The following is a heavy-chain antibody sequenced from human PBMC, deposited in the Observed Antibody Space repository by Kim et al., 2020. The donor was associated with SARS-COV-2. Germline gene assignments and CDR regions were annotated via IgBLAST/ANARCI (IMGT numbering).Heavy chain of an antibody. V-gene: IGHV4-39*01. J-gene: IGHJ3*02. D-gene: IGHD3-9*01. CDR3: ASQGRDFVRRGAFNI. Sequence: SETLSLTCTVSGGSISSSSYYWGWIRQPPGKGLEWIGSIYYSGSTYYNSSLKSRVTISVDTSKNQFSLKLSSVTAADTAVYYCASQGRDFVRRGAFNIWGQGTMVTVSS. CDR2: IYYSGST. CDR1: GGSISSSSYY.